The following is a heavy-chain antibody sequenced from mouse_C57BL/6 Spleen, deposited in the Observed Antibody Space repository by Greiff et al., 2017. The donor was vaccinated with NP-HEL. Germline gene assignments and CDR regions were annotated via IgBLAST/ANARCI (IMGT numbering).Heavy chain of an antibody. D-gene: IGHD2-4*01. V-gene: IGHV1-61*01. Sequence: VQLQQPGAELVRPGSSVKLSCKASGYTFTSSWMDWVKQRPGQGLEWIGNIYPSDSETTYNQKFKDKATLTVDKSSSTAYMQLSSLTSEDSAVYYCARWLYYDDDAVAYWGQGTLVTVSA. CDR3: ARWLYYDDDAVAY. J-gene: IGHJ3*01. CDR2: IYPSDSET. CDR1: GYTFTSSW.